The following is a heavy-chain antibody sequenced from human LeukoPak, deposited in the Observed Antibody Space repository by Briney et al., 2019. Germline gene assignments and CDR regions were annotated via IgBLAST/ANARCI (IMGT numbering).Heavy chain of an antibody. V-gene: IGHV3-30*04. Sequence: GGSLRLSCAASGFTFSSYAMHWVRQAPGKGLEWVAVISYDGSNKYYADPVKGRFTISRDNSKNTLYLQMNSLRAEDTAVYYCARDPANSSSWSYYYYYYMDVWGKGTTVTVSS. CDR3: ARDPANSSSWSYYYYYYMDV. D-gene: IGHD6-13*01. CDR2: ISYDGSNK. J-gene: IGHJ6*03. CDR1: GFTFSSYA.